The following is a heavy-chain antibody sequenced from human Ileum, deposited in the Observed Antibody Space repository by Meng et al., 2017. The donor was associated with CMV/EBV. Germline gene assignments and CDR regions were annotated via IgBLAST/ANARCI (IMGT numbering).Heavy chain of an antibody. J-gene: IGHJ4*02. CDR1: GFTFSDYS. CDR3: ARFSGGYDFWSGYYRFDY. Sequence: GESLKISCAASGFTFSDYSMNWVRQAPGKGLEWASSISSTSSYIYYADSVRGRFTISRDNAKNSLYLQMNSLRAEDTAVYYCARFSGGYDFWSGYYRFDYWGQGTLVTVSS. V-gene: IGHV3-21*01. D-gene: IGHD3-3*01. CDR2: ISSTSSYI.